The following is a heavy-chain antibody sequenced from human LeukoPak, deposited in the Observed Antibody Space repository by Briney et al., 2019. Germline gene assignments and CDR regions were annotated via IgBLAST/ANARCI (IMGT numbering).Heavy chain of an antibody. V-gene: IGHV3-53*01. Sequence: GGSLRLSCAASGFTVSSNYMSWVRQAPGKGLEWVSVIYSGGSTYYADSVKGRFTISRDNSKNTLYLQMNSLRAEDTAVYYCAKRDIVVITSPVDYWGQGTLVTVSS. CDR1: GFTVSSNY. D-gene: IGHD3-22*01. CDR2: IYSGGST. CDR3: AKRDIVVITSPVDY. J-gene: IGHJ4*02.